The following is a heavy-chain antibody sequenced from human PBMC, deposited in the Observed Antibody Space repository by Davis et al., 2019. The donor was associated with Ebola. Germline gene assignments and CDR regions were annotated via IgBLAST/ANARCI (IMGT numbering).Heavy chain of an antibody. CDR3: ARVDSVTYTSLEY. CDR2: INPNTGGT. V-gene: IGHV1-2*04. Sequence: ASVKVSCKASGYTFTGFYIHWARQAPGQGLEWLGWINPNTGGTNLAQKFQGWVTLTRDTSISTAYMELQRLRSDDTAVYYCARVDSVTYTSLEYWGQGTLVTVSS. CDR1: GYTFTGFY. J-gene: IGHJ4*02. D-gene: IGHD2-2*02.